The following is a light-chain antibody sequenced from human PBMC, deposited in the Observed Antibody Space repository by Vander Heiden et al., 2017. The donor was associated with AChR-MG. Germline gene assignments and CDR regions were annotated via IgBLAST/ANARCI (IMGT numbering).Light chain of an antibody. V-gene: IGKV1-39*01. CDR2: AAS. Sequence: LQMTPSPSPLSASVGDRVTITCRASQSISNSLDWYQQKPGEAPNVLIYAASTLQSGVPSRFSGSGSGTNFTLTISSLQPDDFATYYCQQSYSTPYTFGQGTRLEIK. CDR1: QSISNS. J-gene: IGKJ2*01. CDR3: QQSYSTPYT.